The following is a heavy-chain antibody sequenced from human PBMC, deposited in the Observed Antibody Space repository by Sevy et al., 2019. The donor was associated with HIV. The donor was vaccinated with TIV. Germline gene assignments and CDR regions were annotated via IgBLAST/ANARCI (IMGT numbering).Heavy chain of an antibody. CDR2: IYPGDCDT. V-gene: IGHV5-51*01. D-gene: IGHD3-10*01. Sequence: GESLKISCKGAGYTFSNYWIAWVRQMPGKRLEWMGIIYPGDCDTRYSPSFQGQVTISADKSISTAYLQWNSLRASDTAMYYCARFGSYRLSYYGMDVWGQGTSVTVSS. CDR1: GYTFSNYW. CDR3: ARFGSYRLSYYGMDV. J-gene: IGHJ6*02.